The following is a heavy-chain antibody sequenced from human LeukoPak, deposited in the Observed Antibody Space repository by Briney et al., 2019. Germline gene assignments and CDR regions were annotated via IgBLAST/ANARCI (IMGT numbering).Heavy chain of an antibody. CDR1: GGSFSGYY. CDR3: ASTVAGIGYFDY. V-gene: IGHV4-34*01. CDR2: INHSGST. J-gene: IGHJ4*02. Sequence: SETLSLTCAVYGGSFSGYYWSWIRQPPGKGLEWIGEINHSGSTYYNPSLKSRVTISVDTSKNHFSLKLSSVTAADTAVYYCASTVAGIGYFDYWGQGTLVTVSS. D-gene: IGHD6-19*01.